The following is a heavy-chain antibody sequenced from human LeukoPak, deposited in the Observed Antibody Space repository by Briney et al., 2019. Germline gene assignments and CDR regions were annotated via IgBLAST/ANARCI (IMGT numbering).Heavy chain of an antibody. D-gene: IGHD4-11*01. V-gene: IGHV4-34*01. CDR3: ASQGYSHYVSDY. J-gene: IGHJ4*02. CDR2: INHSGST. CDR1: GGTFVGYY. Sequence: PSETLSLTCAVYGGTFVGYYWSWIRHPPGKGQEWIGEINHSGSTNYNPSLKSRVTISVDTSNNQFSLKLSSVTAADTAVYYCASQGYSHYVSDYWGQGTLVTVSS.